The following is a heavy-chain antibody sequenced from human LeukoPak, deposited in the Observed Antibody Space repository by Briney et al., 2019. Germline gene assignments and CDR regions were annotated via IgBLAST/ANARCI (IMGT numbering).Heavy chain of an antibody. CDR1: GFTFSSYS. CDR2: IYSGGST. J-gene: IGHJ6*03. Sequence: GGSLRLSCAASGFTFSSYSMSWVRQAPGKGLEWVSVIYSGGSTYYADSVKGRFTISRDNSKNTLYLQMNSLRAEDTAVYYCARSYCGGDCYLGYYYYYYMDVWGKGTTVTISS. CDR3: ARSYCGGDCYLGYYYYYYMDV. D-gene: IGHD2-21*02. V-gene: IGHV3-53*01.